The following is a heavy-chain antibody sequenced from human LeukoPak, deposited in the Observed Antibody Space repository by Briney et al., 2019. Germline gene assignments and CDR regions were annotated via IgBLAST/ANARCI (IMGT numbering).Heavy chain of an antibody. CDR2: LSGGGGGT. Sequence: GGSLRLSCAASGFTFSSYEMNWVRQAPWKGLEWVSTLSGGGGGTYYADSVKGRFTISRDNSKSTLYLQMKSLRAEDTAVYFCAKSDAYDTTYYFDFWGQGTLVTVSS. CDR3: AKSDAYDTTYYFDF. D-gene: IGHD3-22*01. CDR1: GFTFSSYE. V-gene: IGHV3-23*01. J-gene: IGHJ4*02.